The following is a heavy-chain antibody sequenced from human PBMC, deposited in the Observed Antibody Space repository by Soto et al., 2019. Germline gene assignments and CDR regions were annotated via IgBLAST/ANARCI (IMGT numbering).Heavy chain of an antibody. CDR3: ARSTPGNPFDI. Sequence: EVQLVESGGGLVKPGGSLRLSCAASGFTFSTYTMNWVRQAPGKGLEWVSSISAGGRSIYYADSLKGRSTVSRDNAKNSLYLQMNSLRAEDTAVYYSARSTPGNPFDIWGQGTMVTVSS. J-gene: IGHJ3*02. V-gene: IGHV3-21*01. CDR2: ISAGGRSI. CDR1: GFTFSTYT. D-gene: IGHD3-10*01.